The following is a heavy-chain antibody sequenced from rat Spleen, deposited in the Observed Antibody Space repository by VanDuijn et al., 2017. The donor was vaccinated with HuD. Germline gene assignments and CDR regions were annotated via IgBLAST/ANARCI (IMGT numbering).Heavy chain of an antibody. J-gene: IGHJ2*01. CDR2: ISPSGGTT. CDR1: GFTFSDFY. Sequence: EVQLVESGGGLVQPGRSMKLSCAASGFTFSDFYMAWVRQAPTTGLEWVASISPSGGTTYYRDSVKGRFTVSRDNAESTLYLQVDSPRSEDTAIYYCARPTTGIPFNYWGQGVMVTVSS. D-gene: IGHD1-9*01. CDR3: ARPTTGIPFNY. V-gene: IGHV5-25*01.